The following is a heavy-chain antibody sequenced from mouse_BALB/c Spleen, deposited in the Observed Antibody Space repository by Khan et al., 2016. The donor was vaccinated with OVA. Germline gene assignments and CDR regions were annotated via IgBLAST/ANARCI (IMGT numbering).Heavy chain of an antibody. V-gene: IGHV2-3*01. CDR1: GFSLTSDG. J-gene: IGHJ2*01. CDR3: AKLRVFYFDF. Sequence: QMQLEESGPGLVAPSQSLSITCTVSGFSLTSDGVSWVRQPPGKGLEWLGVIWGDGSTNYHSALRSRLSIRKDNSKSQVLLKLNSLQSDDTATYYCAKLRVFYFDFWGQGTTLTVSS. CDR2: IWGDGST.